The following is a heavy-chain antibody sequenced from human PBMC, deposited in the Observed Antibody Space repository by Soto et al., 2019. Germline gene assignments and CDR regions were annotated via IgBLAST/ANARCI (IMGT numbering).Heavy chain of an antibody. CDR3: AREPAIAQYSSSPSAPDY. Sequence: GGSLRLSCAASGFTFSSYAMHWVRQAPGKGLEWVAVISYDGSNKYYADSVKGRFTISRDNSKNTLYLQMNSLRAEDTAVYYCAREPAIAQYSSSPSAPDYWGQGTLVTVSS. J-gene: IGHJ4*02. CDR2: ISYDGSNK. V-gene: IGHV3-30-3*01. CDR1: GFTFSSYA. D-gene: IGHD6-6*01.